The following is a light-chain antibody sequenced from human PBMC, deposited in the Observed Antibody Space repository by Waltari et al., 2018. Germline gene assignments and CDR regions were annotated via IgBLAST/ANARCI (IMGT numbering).Light chain of an antibody. J-gene: IGKJ1*01. V-gene: IGKV2-30*02. CDR1: QSLVHREGYTY. CDR3: MQGTHWPWT. CDR2: EVS. Sequence: DGVMTQSPLSLPFTLGQPASISCRSSQSLVHREGYTYLNWFHQRPGPSPRRKFYEVSKRDSGVPDRFSGSWSGTDFTLEIIRVEAEDVGLYYCMQGTHWPWTFGQGTKVDIK.